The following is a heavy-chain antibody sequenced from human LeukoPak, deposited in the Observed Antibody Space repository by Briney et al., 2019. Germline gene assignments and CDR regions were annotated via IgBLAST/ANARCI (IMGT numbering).Heavy chain of an antibody. CDR1: GFTFSSYA. CDR3: ARAKGDCSSTSCYPTYFDY. Sequence: GRSLRLSCAASGFTFSSYAMHWVRQAPGKGLEWVAVISYDGSNKYYADSVKGRFTISRDNSKNTLYLQMNSLRAEDTAVYYCARAKGDCSSTSCYPTYFDYWGQGTLVTVSS. CDR2: ISYDGSNK. D-gene: IGHD2-2*01. V-gene: IGHV3-30-3*01. J-gene: IGHJ4*02.